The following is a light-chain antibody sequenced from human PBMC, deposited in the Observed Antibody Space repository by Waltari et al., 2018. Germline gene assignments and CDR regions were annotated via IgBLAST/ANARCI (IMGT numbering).Light chain of an antibody. CDR2: GVS. J-gene: IGLJ1*01. CDR1: SRDLRGYNY. Sequence: QSALTQPASVSGSPGQSITISGNGTSRDLRGYNYVSWYQQHLGKPPKLLIYGVSNRPSGVSARFSGSKSGNTAFLTISGLQAEDEADYYCSSYASSTTRVFGSGTKVTVL. V-gene: IGLV2-14*01. CDR3: SSYASSTTRV.